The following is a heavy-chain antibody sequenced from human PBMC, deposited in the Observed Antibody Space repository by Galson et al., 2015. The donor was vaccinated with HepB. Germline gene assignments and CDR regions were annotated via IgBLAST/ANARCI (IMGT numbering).Heavy chain of an antibody. CDR1: GYSFTSYW. J-gene: IGHJ6*03. CDR2: IYPGDSDT. V-gene: IGHV5-51*01. CDR3: ARHPNEQLVKTLGYYYYMDV. D-gene: IGHD6-6*01. Sequence: QSGAEVKKPGESLKISCKGSGYSFTSYWIGWVRQMPGKGLEWMGIIYPGDSDTRYSPSFQGQVTISADKSISTAYLQWSSLKASDTAMYYCARHPNEQLVKTLGYYYYMDVWGKGTTVTVSS.